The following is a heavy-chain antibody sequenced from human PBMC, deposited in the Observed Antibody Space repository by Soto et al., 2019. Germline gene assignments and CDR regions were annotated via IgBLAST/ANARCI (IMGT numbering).Heavy chain of an antibody. J-gene: IGHJ4*02. V-gene: IGHV3-30*18. D-gene: IGHD2-2*01. Sequence: QVNLVESGGGVVQPGRSLRLSCAGSGFTFRSYGLHWVRQSPGKGLEWVAVVLGGGETTYYADSVKGRSTISRDNSKNMMYMQMDSLRPEDTAVYYCAKEADIVIGPVAGPVAFSFDLWGQGTLVTVSS. CDR1: GFTFRSYG. CDR2: VLGGGETT. CDR3: AKEADIVIGPVAGPVAFSFDL.